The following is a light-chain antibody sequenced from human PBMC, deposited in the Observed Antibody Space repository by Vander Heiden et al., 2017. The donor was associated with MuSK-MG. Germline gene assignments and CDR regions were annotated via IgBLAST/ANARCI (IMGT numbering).Light chain of an antibody. V-gene: IGKV3-15*01. Sequence: EIVMTQSPATLSVSPGERATLSCRTSQNVNNNLAWYQQKPGQAPRLLIYYASTRATGIPARFSGSGSGTEFTLTISSLQSEDFAVYYCQQQNNCPSTIGQGTKVEIK. CDR1: QNVNNN. J-gene: IGKJ1*01. CDR3: QQQNNCPST. CDR2: YAS.